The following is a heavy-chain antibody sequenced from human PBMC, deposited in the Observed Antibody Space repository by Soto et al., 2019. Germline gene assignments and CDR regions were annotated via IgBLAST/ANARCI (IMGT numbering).Heavy chain of an antibody. J-gene: IGHJ3*02. D-gene: IGHD4-17*01. CDR3: TTDVGDYDDVGAFDI. V-gene: IGHV3-15*01. CDR1: GFTFSDLY. CDR2: IKSKTDGGTT. Sequence: GRSLRLSCVVSGFTFSDLYMDWVRQAPGKGLEWVGRIKSKTDGGTTDYAAPVKGRFTISRDDSKNTLYLQMNSLKTEDTAVYYCTTDVGDYDDVGAFDIWGQGTMVTVSS.